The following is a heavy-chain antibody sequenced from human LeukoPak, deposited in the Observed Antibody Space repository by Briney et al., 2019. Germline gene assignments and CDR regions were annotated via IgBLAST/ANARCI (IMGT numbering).Heavy chain of an antibody. V-gene: IGHV4-34*01. CDR3: ARDGSLLWFGELFDF. J-gene: IGHJ4*02. Sequence: SETLSLTCAVYGGSFSGYYWSWIRQPPGKGLEWIGEINHSGSTNYNPSLKSRVTISVDTSKNQFSLRLSSATAADTAVYYCARDGSLLWFGELFDFWGQGALVTVSS. D-gene: IGHD3-10*01. CDR1: GGSFSGYY. CDR2: INHSGST.